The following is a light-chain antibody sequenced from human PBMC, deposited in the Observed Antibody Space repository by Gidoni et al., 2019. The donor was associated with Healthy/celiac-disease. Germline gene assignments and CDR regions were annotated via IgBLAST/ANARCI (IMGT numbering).Light chain of an antibody. CDR3: MQALQTPGST. J-gene: IGKJ5*01. V-gene: IGKV2-28*01. CDR1: QSHLHSNGFNY. CDR2: LDS. Sequence: DNVETQSSLSLVVTPGRPASISCRSSQSHLHSNGFNYLDGYLQQQGQSPQLLIYLDSNRAASVPDRISGSGSGTDFTLKIISVEEQDDWVYYCMQALQTPGSTFGQGTRLEIK.